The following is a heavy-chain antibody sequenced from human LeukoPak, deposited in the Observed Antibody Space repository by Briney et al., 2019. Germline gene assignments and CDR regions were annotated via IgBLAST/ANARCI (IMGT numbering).Heavy chain of an antibody. CDR2: INHSGST. V-gene: IGHV4-34*01. J-gene: IGHJ4*02. Sequence: PSETLSLTCAVYGGSFSGYYWSWIRQPPGKGLEWIGEINHSGSTNYNPSLKGRVTISVDTSKNQFSLKLSSVTAADTAVYYCARVDTAMASVFDYWGQGTLVTVSS. CDR3: ARVDTAMASVFDY. CDR1: GGSFSGYY. D-gene: IGHD5-18*01.